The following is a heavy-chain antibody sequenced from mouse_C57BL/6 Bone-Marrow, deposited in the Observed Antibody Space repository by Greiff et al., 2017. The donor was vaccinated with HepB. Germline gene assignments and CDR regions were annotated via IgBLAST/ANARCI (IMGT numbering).Heavy chain of an antibody. CDR2: INPSSGYT. Sequence: QVHVKQSGAELAKPGASVKLSCKASGYTFTSYWMHWVKQRPGQGLEWIGYINPSSGYTKYNQKFKDKATLTADKSSSTAYMQLSSLTYEDSAVYYCERKTRSSSYYFDDWGQGTTLTVSS. CDR1: GYTFTSYW. D-gene: IGHD1-1*01. CDR3: ERKTRSSSYYFDD. J-gene: IGHJ2*01. V-gene: IGHV1-7*01.